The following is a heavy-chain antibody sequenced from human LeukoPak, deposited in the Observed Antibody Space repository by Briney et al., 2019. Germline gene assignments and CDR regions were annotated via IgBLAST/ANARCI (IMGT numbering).Heavy chain of an antibody. CDR3: ASGYYYDSSGYGPGY. CDR1: GGSISDYY. J-gene: IGHJ4*02. V-gene: IGHV4-59*08. D-gene: IGHD3-22*01. Sequence: PSETLSLTCTVSGGSISDYYWSWIRQPPGKGLEWIGYFFNSGSTKYNPSLKSRVTISADTSKNQFSLKVTSVTAADTAVYYCASGYYYDSSGYGPGYWGQGTLVTVSS. CDR2: FFNSGST.